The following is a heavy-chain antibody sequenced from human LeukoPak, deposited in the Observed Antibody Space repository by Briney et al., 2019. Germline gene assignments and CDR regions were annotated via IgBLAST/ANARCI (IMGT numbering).Heavy chain of an antibody. CDR1: GFTFSTSA. J-gene: IGHJ4*02. CDR2: ISNDGSSK. V-gene: IGHV3-30*01. CDR3: ASDLSAGF. Sequence: PGRSLRLSCAVSGFTFSTSAMHWVRQAPGKGLEWVAVISNDGSSKYYADSAKGRFTISRDDSKNTLYLQMNSLRAEDTAVYYCASDLSAGFWGQGTLVTVSS.